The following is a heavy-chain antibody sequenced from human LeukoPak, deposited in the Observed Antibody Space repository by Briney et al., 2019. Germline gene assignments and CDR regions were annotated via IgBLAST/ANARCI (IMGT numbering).Heavy chain of an antibody. CDR2: VSDSGNT. Sequence: SETLSLTCTVSGDSISSYYWSWIRQPPGKGLEWIGYVSDSGNTNYSPSLKSRVTISVDTSKNQYSLKLNSVTVADTAVYYCAILLNTDGSIVFDPWGQGTLVTVSS. V-gene: IGHV4-59*03. D-gene: IGHD5-24*01. CDR1: GDSISSYY. CDR3: AILLNTDGSIVFDP. J-gene: IGHJ5*02.